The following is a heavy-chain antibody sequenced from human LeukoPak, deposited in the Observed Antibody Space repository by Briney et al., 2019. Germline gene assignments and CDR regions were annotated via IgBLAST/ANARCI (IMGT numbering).Heavy chain of an antibody. D-gene: IGHD3-10*01. Sequence: QPGGSLRLSCAASGFTFSSYAMSWVRQAPGKGLEWVSAIGGSGGSTYYADSVKGRFTISRDNSKNTLYLQMNSLRAEDTAVYYCAKGHRITMVRGVRFDYWGQGTLVTVSS. CDR2: IGGSGGST. J-gene: IGHJ4*02. CDR1: GFTFSSYA. V-gene: IGHV3-23*01. CDR3: AKGHRITMVRGVRFDY.